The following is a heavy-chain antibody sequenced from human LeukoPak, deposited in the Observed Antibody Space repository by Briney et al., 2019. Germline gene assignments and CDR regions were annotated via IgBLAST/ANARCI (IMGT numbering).Heavy chain of an antibody. CDR1: GFTFSSYA. V-gene: IGHV3-23*01. CDR3: AKGFGCCSSTSCYNPHYYYYYGMDV. D-gene: IGHD2-2*02. J-gene: IGHJ6*02. CDR2: ISGSGGST. Sequence: GGSLRLSCAASGFTFSSYAMSWVRQAPGKGLEWVSAISGSGGSTYYADSVKGRFTISRDNSKNTLYLQMNSLRAEDTAVYYCAKGFGCCSSTSCYNPHYYYYYGMDVWGQGTTVTVSS.